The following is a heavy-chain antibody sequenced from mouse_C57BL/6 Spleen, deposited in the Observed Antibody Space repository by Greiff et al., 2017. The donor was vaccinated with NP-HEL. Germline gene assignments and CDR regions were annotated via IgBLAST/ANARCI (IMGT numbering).Heavy chain of an antibody. CDR1: GYAFSSYW. Sequence: QLQQSGAELVKPGASVKISCKASGYAFSSYWMNWVKQRPGKGLEWIGQIYPGDGDTNYNGKFKGKATLTADKSSSTAYMQLSSLTSEDSAVYFCAFYYYGSSWYFDVWGTGTTVTVSS. D-gene: IGHD1-1*01. V-gene: IGHV1-80*01. CDR2: IYPGDGDT. J-gene: IGHJ1*03. CDR3: AFYYYGSSWYFDV.